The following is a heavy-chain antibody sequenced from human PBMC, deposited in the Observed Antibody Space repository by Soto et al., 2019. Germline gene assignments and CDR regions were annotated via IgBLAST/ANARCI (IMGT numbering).Heavy chain of an antibody. J-gene: IGHJ4*02. CDR2: INPNSGGT. V-gene: IGHV1-2*02. D-gene: IGHD3-22*01. CDR3: ARENGYGLRTYYYDRSGYYYDY. Sequence: SVKVCCKSSVDTLTCYYIHVVRQAPGQGLEWNGWINPNSGGTNYAQKFQGRFTMTRDTSISTAYMELSRLRSDETAVYYCARENGYGLRTYYYDRSGYYYDYWGQGTLGSVSS. CDR1: VDTLTCYY.